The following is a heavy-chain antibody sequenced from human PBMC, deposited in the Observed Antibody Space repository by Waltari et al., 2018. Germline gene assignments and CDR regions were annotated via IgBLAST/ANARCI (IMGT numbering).Heavy chain of an antibody. CDR2: IKQDGSEK. CDR1: GFTFSSFS. CDR3: AREGTYDFDY. D-gene: IGHD3-16*01. V-gene: IGHV3-7*01. J-gene: IGHJ4*02. Sequence: EVQLVESGGGLVQPGGSLRLSCADSGFTFSSFSMNWVRQAPGKGLEWVANIKQDGSEKYYVDSVKGRFTNSRDNAKNSLYLQMNSLRGEDTAVYYCAREGTYDFDYWGQGTLVTVSS.